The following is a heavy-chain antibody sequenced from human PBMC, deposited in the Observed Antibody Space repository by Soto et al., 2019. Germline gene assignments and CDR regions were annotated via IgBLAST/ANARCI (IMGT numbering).Heavy chain of an antibody. Sequence: QVQLVQCGAEVKKPGSSVKVSCKASGGTFSSYTISWVRQAPGQGLEWMGRIIPILGIANYAQKFQGRVTITADKSTSTAYMELSSLRSEDTAVYYCARADYGDNAFHIWGQGTMVTVSS. CDR1: GGTFSSYT. V-gene: IGHV1-69*02. J-gene: IGHJ3*02. D-gene: IGHD4-17*01. CDR3: ARADYGDNAFHI. CDR2: IIPILGIA.